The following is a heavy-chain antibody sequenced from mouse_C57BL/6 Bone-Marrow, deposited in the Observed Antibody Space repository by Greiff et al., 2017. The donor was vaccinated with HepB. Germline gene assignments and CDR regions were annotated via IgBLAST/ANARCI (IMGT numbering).Heavy chain of an antibody. D-gene: IGHD1-1*01. CDR2: INPNYGTT. V-gene: IGHV1-39*01. Sequence: QLQESGPELVKPGASVKISCKASGYSFTDYNMNWVKQSNGKSLEWIGVINPNYGTTSYNQKFKGKATLTVDQSSSTAYMQLNSLTSEDSAVYYCARPPLYGSSRAWFAYWGQGTLVTVSA. J-gene: IGHJ3*01. CDR1: GYSFTDYN. CDR3: ARPPLYGSSRAWFAY.